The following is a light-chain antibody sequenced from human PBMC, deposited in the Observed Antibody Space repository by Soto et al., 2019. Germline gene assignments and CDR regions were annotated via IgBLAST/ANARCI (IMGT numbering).Light chain of an antibody. CDR3: LQYGTSHLT. Sequence: EIVLPQSPGTLSLSPGAGATLSCRASESVYINSLAWYEQKPGQPPRLLIYGAATRASAVPDRFSGSGSGADFTITITGLEPEDVAVYYCLQYGTSHLTFGPETRVD. J-gene: IGKJ3*01. CDR1: ESVYINS. CDR2: GAA. V-gene: IGKV3-20*01.